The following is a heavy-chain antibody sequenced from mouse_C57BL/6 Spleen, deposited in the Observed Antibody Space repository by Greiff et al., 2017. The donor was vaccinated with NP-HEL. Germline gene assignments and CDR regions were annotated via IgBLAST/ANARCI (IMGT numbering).Heavy chain of an antibody. D-gene: IGHD2-2*01. Sequence: VQLQQPGAELVRPGTSVKLSCKASGYTFTSYWMHWVKQRPGQGLEWIGVIDPSDSYTNYNQKFKGKATLTVDTSSSTAYMQLSSLTSEDSAVYYCAREGGYHFDYWGQGTTLTVSS. V-gene: IGHV1-59*01. CDR3: AREGGYHFDY. CDR2: IDPSDSYT. J-gene: IGHJ2*01. CDR1: GYTFTSYW.